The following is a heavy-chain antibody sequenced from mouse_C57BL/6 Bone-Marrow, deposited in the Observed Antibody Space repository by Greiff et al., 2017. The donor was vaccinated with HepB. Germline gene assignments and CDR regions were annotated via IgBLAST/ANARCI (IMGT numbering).Heavy chain of an antibody. Sequence: QVQLKESGAELAKPGASVKLSCKASGYTFTSYWMHWVKQRPGQGLEWIGYINPSSGYTKYNQKFKDKATLTVDKSSSTAYMELRSLTSEDSAVYYCGRGVYYYGYYYAMDYWGQGTSVTVSS. CDR1: GYTFTSYW. V-gene: IGHV1-7*01. CDR3: GRGVYYYGYYYAMDY. D-gene: IGHD1-1*01. CDR2: INPSSGYT. J-gene: IGHJ4*01.